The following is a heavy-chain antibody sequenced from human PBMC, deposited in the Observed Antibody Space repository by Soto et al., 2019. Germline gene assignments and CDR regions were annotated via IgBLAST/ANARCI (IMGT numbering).Heavy chain of an antibody. D-gene: IGHD1-26*01. J-gene: IGHJ6*01. CDR1: GYTFTSYD. CDR3: ARGEWDLLQSSGMDV. V-gene: IGHV1-8*01. CDR2: MNPNRGNT. Sequence: QVQLVQSGAEVKKPGASVKVSCKASGYTFTSYDINWVLQATGQGLEGMGWMNPNRGNTGYAQKFQGRVTMTRNTAISTAYMELSSLRSADTAVYYCARGEWDLLQSSGMDVWGQGTTVSVSS.